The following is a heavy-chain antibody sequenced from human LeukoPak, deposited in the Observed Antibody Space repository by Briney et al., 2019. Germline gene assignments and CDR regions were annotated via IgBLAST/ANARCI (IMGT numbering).Heavy chain of an antibody. Sequence: DSVKGRFTISRDNAKNALYLIMNSLRAEDTAVYYCAREFTSGWIDYWGQGTLVTVSS. CDR3: AREFTSGWIDY. V-gene: IGHV3-21*01. D-gene: IGHD6-19*01. J-gene: IGHJ4*02.